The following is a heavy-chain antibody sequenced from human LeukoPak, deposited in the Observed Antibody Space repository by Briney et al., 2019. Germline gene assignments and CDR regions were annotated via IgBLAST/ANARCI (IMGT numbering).Heavy chain of an antibody. V-gene: IGHV4-4*09. D-gene: IGHD1-1*01. J-gene: IGHJ2*01. CDR3: ARRVPADL. CDR2: IYTSGST. CDR1: GGSISSHY. Sequence: SETLSLTCTVSGGSISSHYWSWIRQPPGKGLEWIGYIYTSGSTNYNPSLKSRVTISVDTSKNQFSLKLSSVTAADTAVYYCARRVPADLWGRGTLVTVSS.